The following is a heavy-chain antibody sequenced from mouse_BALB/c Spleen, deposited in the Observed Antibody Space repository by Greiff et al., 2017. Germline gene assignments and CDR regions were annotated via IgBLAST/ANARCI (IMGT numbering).Heavy chain of an antibody. CDR2: ISSGSSTI. Sequence: EVKLVESGGGLVQPGGSRKLSCAASGFTFSSFGMHWVRQAPEKGLEWVAYISSGSSTIYYADTVKGRFTISRDNPKNTLFLQMTSLRSEDTAMYYCAKERGPHYYAMDYWGQGTSVTVSS. D-gene: IGHD3-3*01. CDR1: GFTFSSFG. V-gene: IGHV5-17*02. J-gene: IGHJ4*01. CDR3: AKERGPHYYAMDY.